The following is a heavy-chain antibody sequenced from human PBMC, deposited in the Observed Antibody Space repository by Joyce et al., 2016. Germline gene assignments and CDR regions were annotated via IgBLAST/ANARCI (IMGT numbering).Heavy chain of an antibody. D-gene: IGHD3-10*01. J-gene: IGHJ4*02. CDR3: ARHGWRYGSFYYFDS. CDR2: IYYSGRT. Sequence: QLQLQESGPGLVKPSETLSLTCTVSGGSFSTNSLYWGWVRQPPGKGLEWIGAIYYSGRTYYNPSLHSRGTFSIDTSRKRLSLQLNSVTAADTAVYYCARHGWRYGSFYYFDSWGLGTLVIVSP. V-gene: IGHV4-39*01. CDR1: GGSFSTNSLY.